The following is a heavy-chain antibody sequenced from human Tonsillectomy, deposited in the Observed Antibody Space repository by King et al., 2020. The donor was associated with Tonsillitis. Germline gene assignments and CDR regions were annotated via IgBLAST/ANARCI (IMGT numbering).Heavy chain of an antibody. Sequence: VQLVESGGGVVQPGGSLRLSCAASGFTLSSYGMHWVRQAPGKGLEWVAFIRYDGSRQYFSDAVKGRFSISRDNSKNTLYLHMNSLRADDTALYYCAKDPTGGWFGEELNYFDYWGQGTLVTVSS. D-gene: IGHD3-10*01. V-gene: IGHV3-30*02. CDR3: AKDPTGGWFGEELNYFDY. J-gene: IGHJ4*02. CDR2: IRYDGSRQ. CDR1: GFTLSSYG.